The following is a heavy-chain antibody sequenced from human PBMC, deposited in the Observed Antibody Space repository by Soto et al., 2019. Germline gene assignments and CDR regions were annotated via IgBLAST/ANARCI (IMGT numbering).Heavy chain of an antibody. Sequence: SETLSLTCTVSGGSISSYYWSWIRQPPGKGLELIGYIYYSGSTNYNPSLKSRVTISVDTSKNQFSLKLSSVTAADTAVYYCARGGYNWNDVTDYWGQGTLVTVS. J-gene: IGHJ4*02. CDR1: GGSISSYY. CDR2: IYYSGST. V-gene: IGHV4-59*08. CDR3: ARGGYNWNDVTDY. D-gene: IGHD1-20*01.